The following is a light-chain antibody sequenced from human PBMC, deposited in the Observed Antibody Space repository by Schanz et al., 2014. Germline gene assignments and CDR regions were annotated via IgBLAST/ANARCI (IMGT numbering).Light chain of an antibody. J-gene: IGLJ3*02. CDR2: GNS. CDR3: QSYDISLSGWV. V-gene: IGLV1-40*01. CDR1: SSNIGAGYD. Sequence: QSVLTQPPSVSGAPRQRVTISCTGSSSNIGAGYDVHWYQQVPGTAPKLLIYGNSNRPSGVPDRFSGSKSGTSASLVITGLRAEDEVDYYCQSYDISLSGWVFGGGTKLTVL.